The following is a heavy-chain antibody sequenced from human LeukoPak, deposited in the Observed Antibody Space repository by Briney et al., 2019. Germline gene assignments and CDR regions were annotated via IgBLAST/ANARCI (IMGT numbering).Heavy chain of an antibody. V-gene: IGHV3-21*01. Sequence: GGSLRLSCAASGFTFSSYSMNWVRQAPGKGLEWVSSISSSSSYIYYADSVKGRFTISRDNAKNSLYLQMNSLRAEDTAVYYCARSGMVRGVIYGMDVWGQGTTVTVSS. CDR3: ARSGMVRGVIYGMDV. CDR1: GFTFSSYS. D-gene: IGHD3-10*01. CDR2: ISSSSSYI. J-gene: IGHJ6*02.